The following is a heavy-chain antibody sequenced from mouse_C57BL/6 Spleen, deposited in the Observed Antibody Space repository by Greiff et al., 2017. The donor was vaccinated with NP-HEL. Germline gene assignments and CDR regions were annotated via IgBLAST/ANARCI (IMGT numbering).Heavy chain of an antibody. V-gene: IGHV1-69*01. Sequence: QVQLKQPGAELVMPGASVKLSCKASGYTFTSYWMHWVKQSPGQGLEWIGAIDPSDSYTNYNQKFKGKSTLTVDKSSSTAYMQLSSLTSEDSAVYYCARWDDYAWFAYWGQGTLVTVSA. CDR1: GYTFTSYW. CDR2: IDPSDSYT. D-gene: IGHD2-4*01. CDR3: ARWDDYAWFAY. J-gene: IGHJ3*01.